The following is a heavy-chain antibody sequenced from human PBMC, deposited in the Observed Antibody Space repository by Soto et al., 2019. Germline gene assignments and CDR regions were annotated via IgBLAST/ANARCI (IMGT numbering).Heavy chain of an antibody. V-gene: IGHV4-31*03. D-gene: IGHD2-2*01. J-gene: IGHJ4*02. Sequence: QVQLQESGPGLVKPSQTLSLTCTVSGGSISSGAYYWSWIRQHPGKGLEWIGYIYYIGNTYCNPSLKSRVTISVDTSKTPFSLKLSSVTAADTAVYYCARRYCSSTTCPYDYWGQGTLVTVSS. CDR2: IYYIGNT. CDR3: ARRYCSSTTCPYDY. CDR1: GGSISSGAYY.